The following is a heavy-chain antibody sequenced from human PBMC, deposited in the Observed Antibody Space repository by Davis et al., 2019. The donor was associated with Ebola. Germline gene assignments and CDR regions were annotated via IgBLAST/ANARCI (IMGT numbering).Heavy chain of an antibody. CDR1: VITFSSYA. CDR2: ISGSGGST. Sequence: GGSLRLSCTDSVITFSSYAMTWVRQAPGKGLEWVSAISGSGGSTYYADSVKGRFTIARDNSKKTLYLQMNSLRAEDTAVYYCARDEIAARSYYYYGMDVWGKGTTVTVSS. J-gene: IGHJ6*04. CDR3: ARDEIAARSYYYYGMDV. D-gene: IGHD6-6*01. V-gene: IGHV3-23*01.